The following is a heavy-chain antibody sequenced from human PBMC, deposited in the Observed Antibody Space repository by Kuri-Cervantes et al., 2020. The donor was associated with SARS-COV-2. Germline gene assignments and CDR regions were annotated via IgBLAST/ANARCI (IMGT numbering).Heavy chain of an antibody. J-gene: IGHJ6*02. V-gene: IGHV3-7*02. CDR3: AKMYCTNGVCYNGMDV. CDR2: IKQDESER. D-gene: IGHD2-8*01. CDR1: GFTFSKYW. Sequence: GESLKISCAASGFTFSKYWMSWVRQAPGKGLEWVASIKQDESERYHVDSVKGRFIISRDNSKNTLYLQMNSLRAEDTAVYYCAKMYCTNGVCYNGMDVWGQGTTVTVSS.